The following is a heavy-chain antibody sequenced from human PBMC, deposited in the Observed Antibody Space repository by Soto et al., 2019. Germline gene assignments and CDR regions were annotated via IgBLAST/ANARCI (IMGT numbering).Heavy chain of an antibody. J-gene: IGHJ4*02. CDR2: IIPIFGTA. V-gene: IGHV1-69*13. CDR1: GGTFSSYA. Sequence: EASVKVSCKASGGTFSSYAISWVRQAPGQGLEWMGGIIPIFGTANYAQKFQGRVTITADESTSTAYMELSSLRSEDTAVYYCARSGYYAYYFDYWGQGTLVTSP. CDR3: ARSGYYAYYFDY. D-gene: IGHD3-9*01.